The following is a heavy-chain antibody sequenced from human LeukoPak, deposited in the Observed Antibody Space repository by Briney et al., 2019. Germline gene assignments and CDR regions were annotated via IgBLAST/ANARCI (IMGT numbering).Heavy chain of an antibody. V-gene: IGHV3-23*01. CDR1: GFTFSDFA. D-gene: IGHD2-21*02. Sequence: GGSLRLSCAASGFTFSDFAMSWVRQAPGKGPEWASTIIDNGFTTFYADSVRGRFSISRDNSKSMLYLQMSSLRVEDTAVYYCAKELTRVYWGQGTLVTVSS. J-gene: IGHJ4*02. CDR2: IIDNGFTT. CDR3: AKELTRVY.